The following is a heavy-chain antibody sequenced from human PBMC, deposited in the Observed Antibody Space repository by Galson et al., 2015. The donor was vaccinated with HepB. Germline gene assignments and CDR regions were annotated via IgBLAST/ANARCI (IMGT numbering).Heavy chain of an antibody. D-gene: IGHD6-19*01. CDR2: IWYDGSNK. J-gene: IGHJ6*03. Sequence: SLRLSCAASGFTFSSYGMHWVRQAPGKGLEWVAVIWYDGSNKYYADSVKGRFTISRDNSKNTLYLQMNSLRAEDTAVYYCARDPGVAVAGSGGYYYYYMDVWGKGNPGHRLL. CDR3: ARDPGVAVAGSGGYYYYYMDV. V-gene: IGHV3-33*01. CDR1: GFTFSSYG.